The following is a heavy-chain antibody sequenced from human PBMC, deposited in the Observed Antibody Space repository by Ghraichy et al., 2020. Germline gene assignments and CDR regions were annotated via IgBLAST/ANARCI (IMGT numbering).Heavy chain of an antibody. CDR3: ATEKTRYNWNYAASMDV. V-gene: IGHV1-24*01. CDR2: FDPEDGET. J-gene: IGHJ6*02. D-gene: IGHD1-7*01. CDR1: GYTLTELS. Sequence: ASVKVSCKVSGYTLTELSMHWVRQAPGKGLEWMGGFDPEDGETIYAQKFQGRVTMTEDTSTDTAYMELSSLRSEDTAVYYCATEKTRYNWNYAASMDVWGQGTTVTVSS.